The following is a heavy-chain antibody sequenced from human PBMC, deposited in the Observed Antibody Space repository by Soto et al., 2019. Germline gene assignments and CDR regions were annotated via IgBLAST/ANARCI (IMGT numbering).Heavy chain of an antibody. Sequence: QVELVQSGIEVKNPGSSVKVSCKASGDTFSNYPINWVRQAPGQGLEWMGGIIPFYDKPNYAENFLGRVTISADKFTATAYLEVSSQRSEHTAVYFCESGYRELFSYAMDVWGRGTPVIVSS. J-gene: IGHJ6*02. CDR3: ESGYRELFSYAMDV. CDR1: GDTFSNYP. CDR2: IIPFYDKP. D-gene: IGHD3-10*01. V-gene: IGHV1-69*06.